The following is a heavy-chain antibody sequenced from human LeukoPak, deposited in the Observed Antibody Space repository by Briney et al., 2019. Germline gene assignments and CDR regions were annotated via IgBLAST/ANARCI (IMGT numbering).Heavy chain of an antibody. V-gene: IGHV3-48*03. CDR3: ARGGIQLWSQSHYYYYYYMDV. J-gene: IGHJ6*03. D-gene: IGHD5-18*01. CDR1: GFPFSSYE. Sequence: PGGSLRLSCAASGFPFSSYEMNWVRQAPGKGLEWVSYISSSGSSIYYADSVKGRFTISRDNAKNSLYLQMDSLRAEDTAVYYCARGGIQLWSQSHYYYYYYMDVWGKGTTVTVSS. CDR2: ISSSGSSI.